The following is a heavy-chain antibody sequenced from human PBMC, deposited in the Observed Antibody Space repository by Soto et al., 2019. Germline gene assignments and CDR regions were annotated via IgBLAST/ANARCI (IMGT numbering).Heavy chain of an antibody. CDR2: IIPIFGTA. CDR1: GGTFSSYA. J-gene: IGHJ2*01. CDR3: ARGDYGDHPPDGYFDL. Sequence: QVQLVQSGAEVKKPGSSVKVSCKASGGTFSSYAISWVRQAPGQGLEWMGGIIPIFGTANYAQKFQGRVTITADESTSTAYMELSSLISEDTAVYYCARGDYGDHPPDGYFDLWGRGTLVTVSS. V-gene: IGHV1-69*01. D-gene: IGHD4-17*01.